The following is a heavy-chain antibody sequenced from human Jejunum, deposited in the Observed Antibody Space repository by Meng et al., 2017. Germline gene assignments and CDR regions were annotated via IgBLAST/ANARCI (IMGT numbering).Heavy chain of an antibody. CDR3: ARDTAGFGP. D-gene: IGHD6-13*01. J-gene: IGHJ5*02. Sequence: QVQPQESGPGLVKPSETLSLTYAVSGGSISTAGYYWGWIRQSPGKGLEWIGSIFYSGTTYYNPSLKSRVTISIDTSKNQFSLKMNSVTAADTAVYYCARDTAGFGPWGQGTLVTVSS. CDR2: IFYSGTT. V-gene: IGHV4-39*07. CDR1: GGSISTAGYY.